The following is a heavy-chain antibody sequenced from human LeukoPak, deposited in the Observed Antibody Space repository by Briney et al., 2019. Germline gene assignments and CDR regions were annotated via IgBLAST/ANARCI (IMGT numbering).Heavy chain of an antibody. Sequence: GGSLRLSCAASGFTFNNYAMNWVRQAPGKGLEWVSSISGGGETTYYADSAKGRFTITRDNSQNTLYLQMNSLRAEDTAVYYCARDYADYVGYFFFDYWGQGTLVTVSS. D-gene: IGHD4-17*01. CDR1: GFTFNNYA. CDR3: ARDYADYVGYFFFDY. J-gene: IGHJ4*02. V-gene: IGHV3-23*01. CDR2: ISGGGETT.